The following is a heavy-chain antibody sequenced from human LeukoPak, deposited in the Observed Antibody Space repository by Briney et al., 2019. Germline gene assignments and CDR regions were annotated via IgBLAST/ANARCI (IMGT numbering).Heavy chain of an antibody. Sequence: GGSLRLSCAASGFTFSSYGMHWVRQAPGKGLEWVAVIWYDGSNKYYADSVKGRFTISRDNSKNTLDLQMNSLRAEDTAVYYCAKDSESSGSYFLDAFDIWGQGTMVTVSS. D-gene: IGHD1-26*01. V-gene: IGHV3-33*06. J-gene: IGHJ3*02. CDR3: AKDSESSGSYFLDAFDI. CDR1: GFTFSSYG. CDR2: IWYDGSNK.